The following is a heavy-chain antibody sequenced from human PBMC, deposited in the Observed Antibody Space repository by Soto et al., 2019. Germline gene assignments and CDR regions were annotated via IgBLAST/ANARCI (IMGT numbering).Heavy chain of an antibody. CDR1: GGSISSGGYS. J-gene: IGHJ6*02. CDR3: ARDYYGMDV. V-gene: IGHV4-30-2*06. Sequence: SETLSLTCTVSGGSISSGGYSWTWIRQSPGKGLEWIGYTYQSGSAYYNPPLKSRVTISVDRSKNQFSLNLTSVTAADTAVYYCARDYYGMDVWGQGTTVTVSS. CDR2: TYQSGSA.